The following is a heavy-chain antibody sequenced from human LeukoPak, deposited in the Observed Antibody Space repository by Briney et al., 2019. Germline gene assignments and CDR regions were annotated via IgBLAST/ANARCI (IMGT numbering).Heavy chain of an antibody. D-gene: IGHD6-13*01. Sequence: PSETLSLTCTVSGGSISSYYWSWIRQPPGKGLEWIGYIYYSGSTNYNPSLKSRVTISVDTSENQFSLKLSSVTAADTAVYYCARWGRGGQLVSQYFDYWGQGTLVTVSS. J-gene: IGHJ4*02. CDR1: GGSISSYY. CDR3: ARWGRGGQLVSQYFDY. CDR2: IYYSGST. V-gene: IGHV4-59*08.